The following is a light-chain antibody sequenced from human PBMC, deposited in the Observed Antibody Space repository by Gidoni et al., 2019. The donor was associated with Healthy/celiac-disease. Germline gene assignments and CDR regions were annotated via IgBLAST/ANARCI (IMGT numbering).Light chain of an antibody. CDR3: QQYYSYPLT. CDR2: AAS. CDR1: QGISSY. Sequence: IRMTQSPSSFSASTGDRVTITCRASQGISSYLAWYQQKPGKAPKLLSYAASTLQSGVPSMFSGSGSGTDFTLTISCLQSEDFATYYCQQYYSYPLTFGGGTKVEIK. V-gene: IGKV1-8*01. J-gene: IGKJ4*01.